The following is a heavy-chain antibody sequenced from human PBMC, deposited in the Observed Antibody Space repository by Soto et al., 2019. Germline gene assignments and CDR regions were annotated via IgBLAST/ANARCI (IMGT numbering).Heavy chain of an antibody. V-gene: IGHV5-10-1*01. Sequence: PGESRKISCKGSGYSFTSYWISWVRQMGGRGLEWMGRIDPGDSYTKYSPSFQGHVTISADKSITTAYLQWSSLKASDTAMYYCARQIYDSDTGPNFKYYFDSWGQGTPVTV. CDR3: ARQIYDSDTGPNFKYYFDS. J-gene: IGHJ4*02. CDR2: IDPGDSYT. D-gene: IGHD3-22*01. CDR1: GYSFTSYW.